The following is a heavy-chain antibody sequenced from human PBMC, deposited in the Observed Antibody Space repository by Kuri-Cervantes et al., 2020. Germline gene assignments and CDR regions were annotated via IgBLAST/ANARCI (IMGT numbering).Heavy chain of an antibody. V-gene: IGHV3-30*19. CDR3: AKAGKIVVVMDY. CDR1: GFTFSSYG. CDR2: ISYDGSNK. D-gene: IGHD3-22*01. Sequence: GESLKISCAASGFTFSSYGMHWVRQAPGKGLEWVAVISYDGSNKYYADSVKGRFTISRDNSKNTLYLQMNSLRAEDTAVYYCAKAGKIVVVMDYWGQGTLVTVSS. J-gene: IGHJ4*02.